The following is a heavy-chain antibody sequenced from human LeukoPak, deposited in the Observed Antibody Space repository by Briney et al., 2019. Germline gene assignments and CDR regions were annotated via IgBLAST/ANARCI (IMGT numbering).Heavy chain of an antibody. CDR2: IYPGDSDT. CDR1: GYSFTSYW. J-gene: IGHJ4*02. V-gene: IGHV5-51*01. D-gene: IGHD6-19*01. Sequence: GESLKISCKGSGYSFTSYWIGWVRQMPGKGLEWMGIIYPGDSDTRYSPSFQGQVTISADKSISTAYLQWSSLKASDTAMYYCARLSLVGAVAVGGPDYWGQGTLVTVSS. CDR3: ARLSLVGAVAVGGPDY.